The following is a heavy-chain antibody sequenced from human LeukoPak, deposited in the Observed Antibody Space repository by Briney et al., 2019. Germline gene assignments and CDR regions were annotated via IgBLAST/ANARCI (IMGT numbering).Heavy chain of an antibody. J-gene: IGHJ3*02. CDR3: AREIVVVVAATRLDAFDI. D-gene: IGHD2-15*01. Sequence: PSETLSLTCAVSGGSISSGGYSWSWLRQPPGKGLEWIGYIYYSGSTYYNPSLKSRVTISVDTSKNQFSLKLSSVTAADTAVYYCAREIVVVVAATRLDAFDIWGQGTMVTVSS. CDR1: GGSISSGGYS. V-gene: IGHV4-30-2*05. CDR2: IYYSGST.